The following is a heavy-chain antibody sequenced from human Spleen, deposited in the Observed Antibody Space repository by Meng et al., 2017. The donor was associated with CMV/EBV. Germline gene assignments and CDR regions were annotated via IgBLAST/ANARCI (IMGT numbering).Heavy chain of an antibody. Sequence: ASVKVSCKASGYTFTNYDISWVRQATGQGLEWLGWMDPNSGGKKYVQKFQGRVTMTRDTSISTAYMELRRLRSDDTAVYYCARVDSSGYVGFDIWGQGTMVTVSS. CDR1: GYTFTNYD. CDR2: MDPNSGGK. CDR3: ARVDSSGYVGFDI. V-gene: IGHV1-2*02. J-gene: IGHJ3*02. D-gene: IGHD3-22*01.